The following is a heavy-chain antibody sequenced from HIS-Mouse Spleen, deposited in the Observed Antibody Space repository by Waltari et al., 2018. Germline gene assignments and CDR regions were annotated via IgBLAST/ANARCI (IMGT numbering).Heavy chain of an antibody. J-gene: IGHJ4*02. CDR3: ARGRDSGSYYFDY. Sequence: QVQLQQWGAGLLKPSETLSLTCAVYGGSFSGYYWSWIRQPPGKGLDRIGEINHSGNTTYSPSLQSRVTISVDTSMNQFSRKPSSVTAADSAVYYCARGRDSGSYYFDYWGQGTLVTVSS. CDR2: INHSGNT. CDR1: GGSFSGYY. D-gene: IGHD1-26*01. V-gene: IGHV4-34*01.